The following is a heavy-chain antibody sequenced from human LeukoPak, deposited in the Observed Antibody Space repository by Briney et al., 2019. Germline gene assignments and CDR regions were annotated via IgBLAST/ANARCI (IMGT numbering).Heavy chain of an antibody. CDR2: ISSSSSSI. CDR3: ASWAGTATGFSGPFDY. J-gene: IGHJ4*02. D-gene: IGHD6-13*01. Sequence: GGSLRLSCAVSGLTFSSHSMNWVRQAPGKGLEWLSHISSSSSSIYYADSVKGRFTIPRDNAKNSLYLQMNSLRAEDTAVYYCASWAGTATGFSGPFDYWGQGTLVTVSS. CDR1: GLTFSSHS. V-gene: IGHV3-48*01.